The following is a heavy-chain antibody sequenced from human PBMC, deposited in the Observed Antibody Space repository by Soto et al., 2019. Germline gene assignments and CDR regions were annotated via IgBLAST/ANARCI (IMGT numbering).Heavy chain of an antibody. Sequence: ASVKVSCKASGYTFTSYDINWVRQATGQGLEWMGWMNPNSGNTGYAQKFQGRVTMTRNTSISTAYMELSSLRSEDTAVYYCARPNSYYDFWSGYNLDYYYNYMDVWGKGTTVTVSS. CDR2: MNPNSGNT. CDR1: GYTFTSYD. J-gene: IGHJ6*03. V-gene: IGHV1-8*01. CDR3: ARPNSYYDFWSGYNLDYYYNYMDV. D-gene: IGHD3-3*01.